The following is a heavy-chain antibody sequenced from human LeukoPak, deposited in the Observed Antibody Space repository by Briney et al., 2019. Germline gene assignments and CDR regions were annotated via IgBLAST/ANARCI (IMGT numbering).Heavy chain of an antibody. V-gene: IGHV5-51*01. CDR1: GYSFTIYW. J-gene: IGHJ4*02. Sequence: GEPLKISCKGSGYSFTIYWIGWVRQMPGKGLEWMGIIYPGDSDTRYSPSFQGQITISADKSISTAYLQWSSLKASDTAIYYCARQGYSYGYDYWGQGTLVTVSS. CDR3: ARQGYSYGYDY. D-gene: IGHD5-18*01. CDR2: IYPGDSDT.